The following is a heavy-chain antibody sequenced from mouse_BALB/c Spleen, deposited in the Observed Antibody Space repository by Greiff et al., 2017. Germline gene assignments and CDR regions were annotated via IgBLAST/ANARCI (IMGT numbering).Heavy chain of an antibody. CDR1: GFSFTSYG. CDR2: IWSGGST. J-gene: IGHJ3*01. V-gene: IGHV2-2*02. D-gene: IGHD2-10*02. CDR3: ARNWYGNPFAY. Sequence: VQLQQSGPGLVQPSQSLSITCTVSGFSFTSYGVHWVRQSPGKGLEWLGVIWSGGSTDYNAAFISRLSISKDNSKSQVFFEMHSLQANDTAIYYCARNWYGNPFAYWGQGTLVTVSA.